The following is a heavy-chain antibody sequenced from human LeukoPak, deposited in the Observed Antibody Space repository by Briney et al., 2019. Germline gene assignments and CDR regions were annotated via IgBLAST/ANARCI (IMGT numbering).Heavy chain of an antibody. J-gene: IGHJ4*02. CDR3: AKINNDDDY. V-gene: IGHV3-30*18. CDR2: ISPDGNIE. D-gene: IGHD1/OR15-1a*01. CDR1: GFTFTTFG. Sequence: PGRSLRLSCAASGFTFTTFGIHWVRQAPGKGLEWVAAISPDGNIEYYTDSVKGRFTISRDNSKNMIYLQMNSLRGEDSAAYYCAKINNDDDYWGQGTLVTVSS.